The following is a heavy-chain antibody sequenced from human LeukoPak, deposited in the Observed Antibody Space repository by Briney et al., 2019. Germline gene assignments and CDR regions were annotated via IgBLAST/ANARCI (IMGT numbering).Heavy chain of an antibody. V-gene: IGHV1-18*01. D-gene: IGHD6-13*01. CDR1: GYTFTSYG. CDR2: ISAYNGNT. CDR3: AKRLSSSSTWYYFDY. Sequence: ASVKVSCKASGYTFTSYGISWVRQAPGQGLEWMGWISAYNGNTNYAQKLQGRVTMTTDTSTSTAYMELRSLRSDDTAVYYCAKRLSSSSTWYYFDYWGQGTLVTVSS. J-gene: IGHJ4*02.